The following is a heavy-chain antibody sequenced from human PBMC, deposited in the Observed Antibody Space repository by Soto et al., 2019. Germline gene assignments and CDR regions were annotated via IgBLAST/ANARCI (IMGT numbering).Heavy chain of an antibody. Sequence: ETLSLTSIVSGESISSSSYYWGWIRQPPGKGLEWIGSIYYSGRTYYNPSFKSRVTISIDTSKNQFSLKLSSVTATDTAVYYCDRQRTTVVTQAYFEHWGQGALVTVSS. CDR1: GESISSSSYY. V-gene: IGHV4-39*01. CDR2: IYYSGRT. D-gene: IGHD2-21*02. CDR3: DRQRTTVVTQAYFEH. J-gene: IGHJ4*02.